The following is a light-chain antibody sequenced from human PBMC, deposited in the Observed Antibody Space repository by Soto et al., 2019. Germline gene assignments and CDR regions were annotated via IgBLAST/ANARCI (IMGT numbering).Light chain of an antibody. CDR3: CSYAGSFPVV. J-gene: IGLJ2*01. V-gene: IGLV2-11*01. CDR1: SSDVGGYNY. Sequence: QSALTQPRSVSGSPGQSVTISCTGTSSDVGGYNYVSWYQQHPGKAPKLMIYDVSKRPSGVPDRFSGSKSGSTASLTISGLQAEDEADYYCCSYAGSFPVVFGGGTKVTVL. CDR2: DVS.